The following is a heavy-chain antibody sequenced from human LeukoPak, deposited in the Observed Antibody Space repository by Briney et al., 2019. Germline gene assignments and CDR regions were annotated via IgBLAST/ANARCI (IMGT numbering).Heavy chain of an antibody. D-gene: IGHD6-13*01. CDR1: GFTFSSYA. CDR2: ISYDGSNK. V-gene: IGHV3-30-3*01. Sequence: PGGSLRLSCAASGFTFSSYAMHWVRQAPGKGLEWVAVISYDGSNKYYAGSVKGRFTISRDNSKNTLYLQMNSLRAEDTAVYYCAREPSSWHFDYYYYGMDVWGQGTTVTVSS. CDR3: AREPSSWHFDYYYYGMDV. J-gene: IGHJ6*02.